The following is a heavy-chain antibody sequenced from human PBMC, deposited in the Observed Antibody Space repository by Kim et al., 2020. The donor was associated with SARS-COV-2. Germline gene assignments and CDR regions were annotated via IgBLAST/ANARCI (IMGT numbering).Heavy chain of an antibody. CDR2: IYYSGGT. V-gene: IGHV4-39*01. J-gene: IGHJ5*02. CDR3: ARGAVAASAYDH. D-gene: IGHD3-10*01. Sequence: SETLSLTCAVSGDSINIGSYYWAWIRQPPGKGLEWIGRIYYSGGTFYKSSLRGRATLSVDTSKNQFSLTLTSLTASDTALYYCARGAVAASAYDHWCQG. CDR1: GDSINIGSYY.